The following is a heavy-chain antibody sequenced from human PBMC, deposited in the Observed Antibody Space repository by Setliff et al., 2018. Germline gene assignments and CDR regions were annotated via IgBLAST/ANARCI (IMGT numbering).Heavy chain of an antibody. CDR3: ARRRYFDRYYYYGMDV. V-gene: IGHV4-4*07. D-gene: IGHD3-9*01. J-gene: IGHJ6*02. CDR2: IYTSGST. CDR1: GGSISSYY. Sequence: SETLSLTCTVSGGSISSYYWSWIRQPPGKGLEWIGRIYTSGSTNYNPSLKSRVTISVDTSKNQFSLKLSSVTAADTAVYYCARRRYFDRYYYYGMDVWGQGTTVTVSS.